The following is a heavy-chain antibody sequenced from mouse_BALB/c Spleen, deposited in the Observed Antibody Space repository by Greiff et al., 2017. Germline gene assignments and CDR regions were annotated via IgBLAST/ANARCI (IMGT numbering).Heavy chain of an antibody. D-gene: IGHD1-1*01. CDR3: ARDYGSSSWFAY. J-gene: IGHJ3*01. Sequence: QVQLQQSGAELVRPGVSVKISCKGSGYTFTDYAMHWVKQSHAKSLEWIGVISTYYGDASYNQKFKGKATMTVDKSSSTAYMELSSLTSEDSAVYYCARDYGSSSWFAYWGQGTLVTVSA. CDR1: GYTFTDYA. CDR2: ISTYYGDA. V-gene: IGHV1S137*01.